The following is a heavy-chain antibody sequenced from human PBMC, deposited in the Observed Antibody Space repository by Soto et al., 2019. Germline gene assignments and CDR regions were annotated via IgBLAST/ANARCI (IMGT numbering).Heavy chain of an antibody. CDR1: GFTFSGYG. D-gene: IGHD6-6*01. CDR2: ISSNIGTI. Sequence: GGSLRLSCAASGFTFSGYGMNWVRQAPGKGLEWVSYISSNIGTIYYADSVKGRFIISRDNAENSLYLQVNSLRDGDTAVYYCAIGRYGSSTSYLFDYWGQGTLVTVSS. CDR3: AIGRYGSSTSYLFDY. J-gene: IGHJ4*02. V-gene: IGHV3-48*02.